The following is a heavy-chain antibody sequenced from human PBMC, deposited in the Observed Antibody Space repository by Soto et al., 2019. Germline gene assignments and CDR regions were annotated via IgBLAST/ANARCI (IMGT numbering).Heavy chain of an antibody. Sequence: GASVKVSCKASGGTFSSYAISWVRQAPGQGLEWMGGIIPIFGTANYAQKFQGRVTITADEFTSTAYMELSSLRSEDTAVYYCARIYSGSSDDAFDIWGQGTMVTVSS. D-gene: IGHD1-26*01. CDR2: IIPIFGTA. CDR3: ARIYSGSSDDAFDI. V-gene: IGHV1-69*13. CDR1: GGTFSSYA. J-gene: IGHJ3*02.